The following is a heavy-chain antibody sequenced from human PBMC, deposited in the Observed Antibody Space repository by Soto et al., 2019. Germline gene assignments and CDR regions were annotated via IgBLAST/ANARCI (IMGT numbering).Heavy chain of an antibody. CDR2: INHLETT. J-gene: IGHJ4*02. D-gene: IGHD1-26*01. CDR1: GASITYGNCA. CDR3: ARGGGSDSFDY. V-gene: IGHV4-30-2*01. Sequence: QLQLHESGSGLVKPSQTLSLTCTVSGASITYGNCAWSWIRQTPGKGLEWIGYINHLETTFYNPSFESRLTLSIDRAKNQFSLNLNSMSAADRAVYFCARGGGSDSFDYWGQGILVTVSS.